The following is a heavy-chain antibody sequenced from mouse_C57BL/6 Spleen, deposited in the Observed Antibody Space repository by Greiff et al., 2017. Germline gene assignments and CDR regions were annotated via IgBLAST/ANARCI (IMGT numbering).Heavy chain of an antibody. D-gene: IGHD2-2*01. CDR1: GYAFSSYW. V-gene: IGHV1-80*01. CDR2: IYPGDGDT. Sequence: QVHVKQSGAELVKPGASVKISCKASGYAFSSYWMNWVKQRPGKGLAWIGQIYPGDGDTNYNGKFKGKATLTADKSSSTAYMQLSSLTSEDSAVYVCARSPPYGYDAWSLDYWGQGTTLTVSS. J-gene: IGHJ2*01. CDR3: ARSPPYGYDAWSLDY.